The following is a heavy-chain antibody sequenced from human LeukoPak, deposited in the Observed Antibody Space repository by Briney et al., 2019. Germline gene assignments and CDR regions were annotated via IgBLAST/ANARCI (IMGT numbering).Heavy chain of an antibody. J-gene: IGHJ4*02. V-gene: IGHV4-38-2*01. CDR2: IYHSGST. CDR1: GYSISSGYY. Sequence: PSETLSLTCAVYGYSISSGYYWGWIRQPPGKGLEWIGSIYHSGSTYYNPSLKSRVTISVDTSKNQFSLKLSSVTAADTAVYYCARLGGDGYNRDFDYWGQGTLVTVSS. CDR3: ARLGGDGYNRDFDY. D-gene: IGHD5-24*01.